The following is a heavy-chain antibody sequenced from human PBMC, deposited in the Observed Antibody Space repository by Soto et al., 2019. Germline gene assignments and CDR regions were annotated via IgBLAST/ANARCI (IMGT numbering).Heavy chain of an antibody. CDR3: AKLGSSSWSPHYYFDY. CDR1: GFTFNNYA. V-gene: IGHV3-23*01. Sequence: EVQLLESGGGLVQPGGSLRLSCAASGFTFNNYAMGWVRQAPGKVLEWVSAITDSGDDTYYIDSVKGRFTIARDNSKTTLYLHMNSLRAADTAIYYCAKLGSSSWSPHYYFDYWGQGTLVTVSS. D-gene: IGHD2-2*01. J-gene: IGHJ4*02. CDR2: ITDSGDDT.